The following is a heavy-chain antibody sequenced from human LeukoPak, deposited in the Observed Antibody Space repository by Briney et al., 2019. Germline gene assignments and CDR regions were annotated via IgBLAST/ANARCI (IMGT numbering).Heavy chain of an antibody. D-gene: IGHD2-2*01. Sequence: ASVKISYKASAYTFTDYYMHWVRQAPGQGFEWMGWINPNDGDTNYAQKFQGRVTMTRDTSISTAHMEVSRLRSDYTAVYYCARANFLYCSSSTCLFDYWGQGTLVTVSS. J-gene: IGHJ4*02. V-gene: IGHV1-2*02. CDR3: ARANFLYCSSSTCLFDY. CDR2: INPNDGDT. CDR1: AYTFTDYY.